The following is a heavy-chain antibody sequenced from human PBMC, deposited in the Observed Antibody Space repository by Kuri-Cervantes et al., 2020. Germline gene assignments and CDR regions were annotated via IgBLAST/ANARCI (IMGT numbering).Heavy chain of an antibody. J-gene: IGHJ6*03. CDR1: GFTFSSYS. V-gene: IGHV3-21*01. CDR2: ISSSSSYI. D-gene: IGHD3-3*01. Sequence: GESLKISCAASGFTFSSYSMNWVRQAPGKGLEWVSSISSSSSYIYYADSVKGRFTISRDNAKNSLYLQMNSLRAEDTAVYYCARDLWYDFWSGYIDYYYMDVWGKGTTVTVSS. CDR3: ARDLWYDFWSGYIDYYYMDV.